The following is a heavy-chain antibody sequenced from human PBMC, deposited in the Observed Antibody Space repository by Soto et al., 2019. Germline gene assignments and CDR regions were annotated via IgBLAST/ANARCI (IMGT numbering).Heavy chain of an antibody. Sequence: PGESLKISCKGSGYSFTSYWIGWVRQMPGKGLEWMGIIYPGDSDTRYSPSFQGQVTISADKSISTAYLQWSSLKASDTAMYYCARLSITIFGVVIIHFGAFDIWGRGTMVTVSS. CDR3: ARLSITIFGVVIIHFGAFDI. CDR2: IYPGDSDT. CDR1: GYSFTSYW. V-gene: IGHV5-51*01. D-gene: IGHD3-3*01. J-gene: IGHJ3*02.